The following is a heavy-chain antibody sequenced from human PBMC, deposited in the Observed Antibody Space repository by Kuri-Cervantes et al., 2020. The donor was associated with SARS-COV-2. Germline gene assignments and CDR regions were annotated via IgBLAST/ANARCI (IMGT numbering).Heavy chain of an antibody. J-gene: IGHJ3*02. CDR2: ISSSSSYI. Sequence: GGSLRLSCAASGFTFSSYSMNWVRQAPGKGLEWVSSISSSSSYIYYADSVKGRFTISRDNAKNSLYLQMTSLRAEDTAVYYCARVEVGAHVGAFDIWGQGTMVTVSS. CDR1: GFTFSSYS. V-gene: IGHV3-21*01. D-gene: IGHD1-26*01. CDR3: ARVEVGAHVGAFDI.